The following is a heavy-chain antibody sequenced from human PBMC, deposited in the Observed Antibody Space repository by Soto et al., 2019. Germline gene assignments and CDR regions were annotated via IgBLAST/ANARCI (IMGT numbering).Heavy chain of an antibody. CDR1: GGSFSGYY. CDR2: INHSGST. D-gene: IGHD4-17*01. V-gene: IGHV4-34*01. CDR3: ATRNDYGGNSMGFDFDY. Sequence: SETLSLTCAVYGGSFSGYYWSWIRQPPGKGLEWIGEINHSGSTNYNPSLKSRVTISVDKSKNQFSLKLSSVNAADTAVYYCATRNDYGGNSMGFDFDYWGQGTLVTVSS. J-gene: IGHJ4*02.